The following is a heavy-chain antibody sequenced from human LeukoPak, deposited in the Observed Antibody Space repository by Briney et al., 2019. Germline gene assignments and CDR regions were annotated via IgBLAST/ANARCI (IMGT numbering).Heavy chain of an antibody. Sequence: GEPLKISCKGSGYSFTRYWIGWVRQMPGKGLEWMGIIYPGDSDTRYSPSFQGQVTISADKSISTAYLQWSSLKASDTAMYYCARFASYCGGDCYSTPPLNYWGQGTLVTVSS. CDR3: ARFASYCGGDCYSTPPLNY. CDR1: GYSFTRYW. CDR2: IYPGDSDT. D-gene: IGHD2-21*02. J-gene: IGHJ4*02. V-gene: IGHV5-51*01.